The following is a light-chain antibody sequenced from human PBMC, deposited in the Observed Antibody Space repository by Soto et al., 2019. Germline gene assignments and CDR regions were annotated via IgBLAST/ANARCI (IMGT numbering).Light chain of an antibody. CDR2: GAS. CDR3: QQSYGSLTWT. Sequence: EIVMTQSPATLSVSPGERATVSCRASQTVSGNLAWYQQRPGQTPRLLIHGASSLQSGVPSRFSGSGSGTDFTLTINSLQPEDFATYYCQQSYGSLTWTFGQGTKVDI. CDR1: QTVSGN. J-gene: IGKJ1*01. V-gene: IGKV3-15*01.